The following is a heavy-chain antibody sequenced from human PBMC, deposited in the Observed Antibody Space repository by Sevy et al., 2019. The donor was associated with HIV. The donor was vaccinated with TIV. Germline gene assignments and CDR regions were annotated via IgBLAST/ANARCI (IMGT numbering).Heavy chain of an antibody. Sequence: GGSLRLSCAASGFSVSSNYMSWVRQAPGKGPEWVSVIHSGGKISYADSVQGRFTISRDNSKKTLYIQMNSLRAEETAVYYCAREDIVLGEDNYYGIDVWGQGTTVTVSS. CDR1: GFSVSSNY. V-gene: IGHV3-53*01. CDR3: AREDIVLGEDNYYGIDV. D-gene: IGHD2-15*01. CDR2: IHSGGKI. J-gene: IGHJ6*02.